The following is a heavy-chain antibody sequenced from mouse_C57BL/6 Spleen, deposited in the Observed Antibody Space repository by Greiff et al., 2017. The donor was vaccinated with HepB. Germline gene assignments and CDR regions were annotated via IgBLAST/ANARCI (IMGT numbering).Heavy chain of an antibody. Sequence: EVKLMESGGGLVQPGGSLKLSCAASGFTFSDYYMYWVRQTPEKRLEWVAYISNGGGSTYYPDTVKGRFTISRDNAKNTLYLQMSCLKSEDTAMYYCARHRESGGFAYWGQGTLVTVSA. V-gene: IGHV5-12*01. CDR2: ISNGGGST. CDR1: GFTFSDYY. CDR3: ARHRESGGFAY. J-gene: IGHJ3*01.